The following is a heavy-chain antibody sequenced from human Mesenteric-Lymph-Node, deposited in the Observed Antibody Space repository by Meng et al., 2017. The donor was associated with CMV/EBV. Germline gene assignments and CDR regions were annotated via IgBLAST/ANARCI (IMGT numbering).Heavy chain of an antibody. Sequence: QVWLHQWGAGLLKPSETLSVTCAIYGGSFSGYYWNWIRQSPEKGLEWIGEINHSGSTTYNPSFTSRIIISVDTSTNQISLNMSSVTAADTAVYYCARGSSYDILTGYFDYWGQGALVTVSS. V-gene: IGHV4-34*01. D-gene: IGHD3-9*01. CDR2: INHSGST. CDR1: GGSFSGYY. CDR3: ARGSSYDILTGYFDY. J-gene: IGHJ4*02.